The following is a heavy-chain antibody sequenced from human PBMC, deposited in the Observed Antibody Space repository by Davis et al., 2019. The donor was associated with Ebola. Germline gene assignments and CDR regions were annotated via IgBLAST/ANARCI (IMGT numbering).Heavy chain of an antibody. D-gene: IGHD2-2*01. J-gene: IGHJ4*02. CDR3: ARRPSPFDYYFDS. CDR1: GYSFTSYW. CDR2: IYPGDSDT. V-gene: IGHV5-51*01. Sequence: GVSLKISCKGSGYSFTSYWIGWVRQMPGKGLEWMGIIYPGDSDTRYSPSFQGQVTISVDKSISTAYLQWSSLKASDTAMYYCARRPSPFDYYFDSWGQGTLVTVSS.